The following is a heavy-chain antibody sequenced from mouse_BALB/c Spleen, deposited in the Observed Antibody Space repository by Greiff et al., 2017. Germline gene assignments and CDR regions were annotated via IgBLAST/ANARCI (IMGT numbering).Heavy chain of an antibody. D-gene: IGHD2-14*01. CDR2: ISYSGST. CDR1: GYSITSDYA. V-gene: IGHV3-2*02. Sequence: EVQLQESGPGLVKPSQSLSLTCTVTGYSITSDYAWNWIRQFPGNKLEWMGYISYSGSTSYNPSLKSRISITRDTSKNQFFLQLNSVTTEDTATYYCARRFYYRYDGYAMDYWGQGTSVTVSS. J-gene: IGHJ4*01. CDR3: ARRFYYRYDGYAMDY.